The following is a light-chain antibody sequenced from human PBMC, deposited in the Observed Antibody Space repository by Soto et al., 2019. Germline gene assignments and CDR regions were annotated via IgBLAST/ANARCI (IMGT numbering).Light chain of an antibody. J-gene: IGLJ1*01. V-gene: IGLV1-40*01. CDR2: TNS. CDR1: SSNIGARYD. Sequence: QSVLTQPPSVSGAPGQRVTISCTGSSSNIGARYDVHWYQQLPGTAPKLLIYTNSNRPSGVPDRFSGSKSGTSASLAITGLQAEVEADYYCQSYDNSLSGYVFGTGTKLTVL. CDR3: QSYDNSLSGYV.